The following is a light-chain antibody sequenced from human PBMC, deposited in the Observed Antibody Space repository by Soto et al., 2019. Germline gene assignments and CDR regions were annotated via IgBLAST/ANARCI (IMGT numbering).Light chain of an antibody. CDR1: QSISNY. CDR2: AAS. Sequence: DIQMTQSPSSLSASVGDRVTVTCRAGQSISNYLKWYQQKPGKAPKLLIYAASSLESGVPSRFSGSGSGTYFPLTISSLPPEDFATYYCQQSYSTPYTFGQGTKLEIK. CDR3: QQSYSTPYT. V-gene: IGKV1-39*01. J-gene: IGKJ2*01.